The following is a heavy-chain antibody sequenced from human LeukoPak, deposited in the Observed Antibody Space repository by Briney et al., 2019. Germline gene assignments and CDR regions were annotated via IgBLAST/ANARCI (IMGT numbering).Heavy chain of an antibody. V-gene: IGHV4-39*01. CDR2: IYYSGST. D-gene: IGHD3-10*01. J-gene: IGHJ4*02. CDR1: GGSITSSSYY. Sequence: SETLSLTCTVSGGSITSSSYYWGWVRPPPGKGLEWIGSIYYSGSTYYSPSLKSRVTISVDTSKNQFSLRLTSLTAADTAVYHGARLMNRWFGELGNWGQGTLVTVSS. CDR3: ARLMNRWFGELGN.